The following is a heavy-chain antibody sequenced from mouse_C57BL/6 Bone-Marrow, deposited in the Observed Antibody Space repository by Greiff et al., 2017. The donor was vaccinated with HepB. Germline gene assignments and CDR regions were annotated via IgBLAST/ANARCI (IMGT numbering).Heavy chain of an antibody. CDR3: AREGRKEPCWYFDV. J-gene: IGHJ1*03. V-gene: IGHV1-22*01. D-gene: IGHD3-3*01. CDR1: GYTFTDYN. Sequence: VQLQQSGPELVKPGASVKMSCKASGYTFTDYNMHWVKQSHGKSLEWIGYINPNNGGTSYNQKFKGKATLTVNKSSSTAYMELRSLTSEDSAVYYCAREGRKEPCWYFDVWGTGTTVTVSS. CDR2: INPNNGGT.